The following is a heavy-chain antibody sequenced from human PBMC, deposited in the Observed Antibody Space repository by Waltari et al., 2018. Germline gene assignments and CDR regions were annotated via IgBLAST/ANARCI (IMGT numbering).Heavy chain of an antibody. CDR2: INHSGNT. Sequence: QVQLQQWGAGLLKPSESLSLTFAVYGGSFNLDYWSWIRQPPGKGLEWIGEINHSGNTNYNPSLKSRVAISIDTPKQQFSLKLTSVAAADTAVYYCARLEDCTGGHCYSGSPYAVDVWGPGTTVTVSS. D-gene: IGHD2-15*01. CDR3: ARLEDCTGGHCYSGSPYAVDV. V-gene: IGHV4-34*01. J-gene: IGHJ6*02. CDR1: GGSFNLDY.